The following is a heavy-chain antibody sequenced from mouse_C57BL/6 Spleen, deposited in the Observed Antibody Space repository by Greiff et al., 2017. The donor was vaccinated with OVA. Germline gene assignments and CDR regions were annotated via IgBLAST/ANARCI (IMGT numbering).Heavy chain of an antibody. CDR1: GFNIKDDY. J-gene: IGHJ4*01. D-gene: IGHD1-1*01. Sequence: EVQLQQSGAELVRPGASVKLSCTASGFNIKDDYMHWVKQRPEQGLEWIGWIDPENGDTEYASKFQGKATITADTSSNTAYLQLSSLTSEDTAVYYCTTAFIYYYGSSYAMDYWGQGTSVTVSS. CDR3: TTAFIYYYGSSYAMDY. V-gene: IGHV14-4*01. CDR2: IDPENGDT.